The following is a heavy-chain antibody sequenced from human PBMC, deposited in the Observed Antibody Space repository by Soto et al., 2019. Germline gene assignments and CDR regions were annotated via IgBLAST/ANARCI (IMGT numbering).Heavy chain of an antibody. V-gene: IGHV1-18*01. D-gene: IGHD2-15*01. CDR1: GYMFTTYG. J-gene: IGHJ4*02. Sequence: ASVKVSCKASGYMFTTYGISWVRQAPGQGLEWVGWISAYYGDTNYAQKFRGRVSMTADTSTRTAYMELRSLRSDDTAVYYCTRVVEEAGVVSFGYWGQGTLLTVSS. CDR2: ISAYYGDT. CDR3: TRVVEEAGVVSFGY.